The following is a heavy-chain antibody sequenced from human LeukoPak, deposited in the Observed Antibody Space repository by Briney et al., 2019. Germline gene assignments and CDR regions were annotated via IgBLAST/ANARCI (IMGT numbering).Heavy chain of an antibody. CDR2: IYTSGST. V-gene: IGHV4-61*02. J-gene: IGHJ3*02. CDR1: GGSISSGSYY. Sequence: SETLSLTCTVSGGSISSGSYYWSWIRQPAGKGLEWIGRIYTSGSTNYNPSLKSRVTISVDTSKNQFSLKLSSVTAADTAVYYCAGDEGRWYPNDAFDIWGQGTMVTVSS. CDR3: AGDEGRWYPNDAFDI. D-gene: IGHD4-23*01.